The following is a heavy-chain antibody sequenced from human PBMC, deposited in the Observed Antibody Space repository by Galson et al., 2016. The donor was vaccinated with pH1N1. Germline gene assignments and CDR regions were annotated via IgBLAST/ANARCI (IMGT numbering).Heavy chain of an antibody. D-gene: IGHD6-19*01. Sequence: SETLSLTCGVYGGSFSNYYWNWIRQSPEKGLEWIGEINHGGSTNYNPSLEGRVALSLDTSKNQFSLRLMAVTAADTAVYFCARHSTSGFPTIEVAARRRPFDVWGQGTLVTVSS. J-gene: IGHJ3*01. V-gene: IGHV4-34*01. CDR3: ARHSTSGFPTIEVAARRRPFDV. CDR2: INHGGST. CDR1: GGSFSNYY.